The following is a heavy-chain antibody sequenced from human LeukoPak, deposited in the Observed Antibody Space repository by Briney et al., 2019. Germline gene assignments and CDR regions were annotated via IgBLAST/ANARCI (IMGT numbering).Heavy chain of an antibody. D-gene: IGHD3-10*01. V-gene: IGHV1-18*01. Sequence: GASVKVSCKASGYTFSKYGVTWVRQAPGQRLEWMGWISASNGNTNYAQRLQGRVSLTTDTSTSTAYMEVRSLRSDDTAVYYCARYYYGSGSYPLDYWGQGTLVTVSS. J-gene: IGHJ4*02. CDR2: ISASNGNT. CDR3: ARYYYGSGSYPLDY. CDR1: GYTFSKYG.